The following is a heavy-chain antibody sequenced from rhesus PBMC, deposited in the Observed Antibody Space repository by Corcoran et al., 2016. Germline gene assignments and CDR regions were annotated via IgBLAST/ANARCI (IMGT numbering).Heavy chain of an antibody. CDR3: ARGVKGYFDY. J-gene: IGHJ4*01. CDR2: NDPNSGKT. V-gene: IGHV1S9*01. CDR1: GYTFTSYY. Sequence: QAQLVQSGAEVKKPGASVKLSCEASGYTFTSYYINWVSQAPGQGLEWMGWNDPNSGKTGLAQKFQGGGPMTRDTSTRTVYMEVGSLRSEDTAVYYCARGVKGYFDYWGQGVLVTVSS.